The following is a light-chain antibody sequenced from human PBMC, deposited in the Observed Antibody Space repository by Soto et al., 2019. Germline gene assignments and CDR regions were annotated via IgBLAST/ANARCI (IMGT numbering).Light chain of an antibody. CDR2: KAS. CDR1: QNINNW. CDR3: QQYNSYPLT. V-gene: IGKV1-5*03. J-gene: IGKJ4*01. Sequence: DIPMTQSPSTLSASVGDRVTITCRASQNINNWLAWYQQKPGQAPKLLIYKASSLESGVPLRFSGSGSGTEFTLTISSLQPDDFTTYYCQQYNSYPLTFGGGTKVEIK.